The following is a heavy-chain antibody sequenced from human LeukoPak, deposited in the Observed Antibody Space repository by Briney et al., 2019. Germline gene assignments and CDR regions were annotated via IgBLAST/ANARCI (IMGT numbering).Heavy chain of an antibody. V-gene: IGHV3-7*02. CDR1: GFSFSSYW. CDR3: ARGPERTGVGTRYYYDMDV. Sequence: GGSLRLSCAASGFSFSSYWMNWVRQAPGKGLEWVANIKRDGSEKYYVDSVKGRFTISRDNAKNSLYLQMNSLRAEDTAVYYCARGPERTGVGTRYYYDMDVWGQGTTVTVSS. D-gene: IGHD2-8*01. J-gene: IGHJ6*02. CDR2: IKRDGSEK.